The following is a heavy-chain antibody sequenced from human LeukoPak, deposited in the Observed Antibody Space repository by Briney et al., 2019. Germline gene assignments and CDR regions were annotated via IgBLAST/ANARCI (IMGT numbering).Heavy chain of an antibody. CDR2: IKSKTDGGTT. D-gene: IGHD3-3*01. V-gene: IGHV3-15*01. Sequence: GGSLRLSCAASGFTFSNAWMSWVRQAPGKGLEWVGRIKSKTDGGTTDYAAPVKGRFTISRDDSKNTLYLQMNSLKTEDTAVYYCTATILGVSGGYWGQGTLVTVSS. CDR3: TATILGVSGGY. CDR1: GFTFSNAW. J-gene: IGHJ4*02.